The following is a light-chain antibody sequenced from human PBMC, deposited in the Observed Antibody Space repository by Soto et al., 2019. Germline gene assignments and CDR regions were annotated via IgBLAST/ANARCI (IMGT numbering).Light chain of an antibody. V-gene: IGLV2-8*01. Sequence: QAAPTQPPSASGSPGQSVTFSCTGTSSDVGGYNYVSWYQQYPGKAPKRMIYEVYKRPSGVPDRFSGSKAGNTASLTVSGRQHEDEADYYCSAYAGSSNGVFGGGTKVTVL. CDR3: SAYAGSSNGV. CDR1: SSDVGGYNY. J-gene: IGLJ2*01. CDR2: EVY.